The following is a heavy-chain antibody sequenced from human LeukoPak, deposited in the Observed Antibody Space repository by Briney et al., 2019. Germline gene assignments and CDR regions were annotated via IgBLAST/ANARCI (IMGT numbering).Heavy chain of an antibody. CDR2: IKQDGSEK. CDR1: GFSISNYW. D-gene: IGHD2-15*01. Sequence: GGSLRLSCAASGFSISNYWMSWVRQAPGKGLEWVANIKQDGSEKYYVDSVKGRFTISRDNAKNSLYLQMNSLRAEDTAVYYCARDLGGAADYWGQGTLVTVSS. CDR3: ARDLGGAADY. J-gene: IGHJ4*02. V-gene: IGHV3-7*01.